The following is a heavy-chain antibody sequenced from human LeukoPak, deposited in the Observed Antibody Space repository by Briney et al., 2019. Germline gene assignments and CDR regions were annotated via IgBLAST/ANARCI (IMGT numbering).Heavy chain of an antibody. CDR2: IYTSGST. V-gene: IGHV4-4*07. D-gene: IGHD6-19*01. CDR1: GGSISSYY. J-gene: IGHJ4*02. CDR3: AFSSGWYHIDY. Sequence: KASETLSLTCTVSGGSISSYYWRWIRQPAGKGLEWIGRIYTSGSTNYNPSLKTRVTMSVDTSKNQFSLKLSSVTAADTAVYYCAFSSGWYHIDYWGQGTLVTVSS.